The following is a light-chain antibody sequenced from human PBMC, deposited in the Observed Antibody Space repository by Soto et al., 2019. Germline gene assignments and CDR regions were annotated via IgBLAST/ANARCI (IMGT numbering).Light chain of an antibody. CDR2: GAS. J-gene: IGKJ2*01. Sequence: EIVLTQSPGTLSLSPGERATLSCRASQSVSSSYLAWYQQKPGQPPRLLIYGASSRPTGIPDRFSGSGSGTDFTLTISRLEPEDFAVYYCQQYGSSMYTFGQGTKLEIK. V-gene: IGKV3-20*01. CDR1: QSVSSSY. CDR3: QQYGSSMYT.